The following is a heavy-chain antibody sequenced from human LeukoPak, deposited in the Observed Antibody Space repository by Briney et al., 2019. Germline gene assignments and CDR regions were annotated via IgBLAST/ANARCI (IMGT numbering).Heavy chain of an antibody. V-gene: IGHV1-69*05. J-gene: IGHJ3*02. D-gene: IGHD3-22*01. Sequence: ASVKVSCKASGGTFSSYAISWLRQAPGQGLEWMGGIIPIFGTANYAQKFQGRVTITTDESTSTAYMELSSLRSEGTAAYYCARLSHYDSSGYHDAFDIWGQGTMVTVSS. CDR1: GGTFSSYA. CDR2: IIPIFGTA. CDR3: ARLSHYDSSGYHDAFDI.